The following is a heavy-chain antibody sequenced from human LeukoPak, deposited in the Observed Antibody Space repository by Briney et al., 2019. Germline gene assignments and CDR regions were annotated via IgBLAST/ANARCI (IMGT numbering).Heavy chain of an antibody. CDR2: IIPIFGTA. D-gene: IGHD3-10*01. J-gene: IGHJ4*02. V-gene: IGHV1-69*13. CDR3: ARVGMVRGVMSYYFDY. CDR1: GGTFSSYA. Sequence: GASVKVSCKTSGGTFSSYAISWVRQAPGQGLEWMGGIIPIFGTANYAQKSQGRVTITADESTSTAYMELSSLRSEDTAVYYCARVGMVRGVMSYYFDYWGQGTLVTVSS.